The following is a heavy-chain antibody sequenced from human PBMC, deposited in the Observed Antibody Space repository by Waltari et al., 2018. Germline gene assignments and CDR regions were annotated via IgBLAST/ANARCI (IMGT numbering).Heavy chain of an antibody. J-gene: IGHJ6*02. V-gene: IGHV3-9*03. D-gene: IGHD1-26*01. Sequence: EVQLVESGGGLVQPGRSLRLSCAASGFTFDDYAMHWVRPATGKGLEWVSGISWNSGSIGYADSVKGRFTISRDNAKNSLYLQMNSLRAEDMALYYCAKEGGGSYTTAYYGMDVWGQGTTVTVSS. CDR3: AKEGGGSYTTAYYGMDV. CDR2: ISWNSGSI. CDR1: GFTFDDYA.